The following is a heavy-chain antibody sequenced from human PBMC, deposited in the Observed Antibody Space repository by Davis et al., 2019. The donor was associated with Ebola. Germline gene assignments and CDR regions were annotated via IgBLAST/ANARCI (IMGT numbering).Heavy chain of an antibody. V-gene: IGHV4-59*08. D-gene: IGHD1-7*01. CDR1: GGSFSGYY. J-gene: IGHJ5*02. CDR2: IYYSGST. Sequence: GSLRLSCAVYGGSFSGYYWSWIRQPPGKGLEWIGYIYYSGSTNYNPSLKSRVTISVDTSKNQFSLKLSSVTAADTAVYYCARVSGTTLTLSFDPWGQGTLVTVSS. CDR3: ARVSGTTLTLSFDP.